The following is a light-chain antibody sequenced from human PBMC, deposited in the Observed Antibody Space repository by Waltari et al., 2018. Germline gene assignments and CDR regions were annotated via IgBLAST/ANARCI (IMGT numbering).Light chain of an antibody. CDR1: KWGDKY. Sequence: SYELTQPPSVSVSPGQTASITCSGDKWGDKYVCWYQQKPGQSPVLVIYQDTKRPSGIPERFSGSNSGNTATLTISGTRAMDEADYYCQAWDSSTVVFGGGTKLTVL. V-gene: IGLV3-1*01. CDR3: QAWDSSTVV. CDR2: QDT. J-gene: IGLJ2*01.